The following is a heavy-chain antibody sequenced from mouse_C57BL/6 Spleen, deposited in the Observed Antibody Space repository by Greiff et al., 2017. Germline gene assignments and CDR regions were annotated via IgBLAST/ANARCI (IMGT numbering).Heavy chain of an antibody. CDR2: IYPGSGST. D-gene: IGHD1-1*01. CDR3: ARYDGSYCSSNDC. Sequence: VQLQQPGAELVKPGASVKMSCKASGYTFTSYWITWVKQRPGQGLEWIGDIYPGSGSTNYNEKFKSKATLTVDTSSSTAYMQLSSLTSEDSAVYYCARYDGSYCSSNDCWGQGTTLTVAS. V-gene: IGHV1-55*01. CDR1: GYTFTSYW. J-gene: IGHJ2*01.